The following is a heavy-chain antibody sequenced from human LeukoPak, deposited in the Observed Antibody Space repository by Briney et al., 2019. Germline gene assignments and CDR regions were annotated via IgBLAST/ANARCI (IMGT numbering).Heavy chain of an antibody. CDR3: AKTTAGYSSGRYPGWPVDY. CDR1: GFTFGDYA. Sequence: GGSLRLSCTASGFTFGDYAMSWVRQAPGKGLEWVGFIRSKACGGSTFYADAVKGRFTISRDNSENTVYLQMNSLRADDTAVYYCAKTTAGYSSGRYPGWPVDYWGQGTLVTVSS. D-gene: IGHD6-19*01. CDR2: IRSKACGGST. V-gene: IGHV3-23*01. J-gene: IGHJ4*02.